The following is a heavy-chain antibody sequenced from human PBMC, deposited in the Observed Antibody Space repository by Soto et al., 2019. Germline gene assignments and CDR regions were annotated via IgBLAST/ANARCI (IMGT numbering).Heavy chain of an antibody. V-gene: IGHV1-2*02. CDR2: INPKSGGP. D-gene: IGHD2-15*01. CDR3: ASEDCRNTNCLKGFDY. Sequence: VKVSCKTSGYTFTDYYMHWVRQAPGQGFEWVGGINPKSGGPKYVPKFQGRVTVTRDTSTSTAYMELNRLTSGDTAVYYCASEDCRNTNCLKGFDYWGQGTLVTVSS. CDR1: GYTFTDYY. J-gene: IGHJ4*02.